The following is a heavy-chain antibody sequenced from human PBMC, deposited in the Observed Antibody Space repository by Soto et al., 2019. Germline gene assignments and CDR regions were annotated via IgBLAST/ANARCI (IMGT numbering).Heavy chain of an antibody. CDR3: YGGNNFDY. Sequence: QVQLVESGGGVVQPGRSLRLSCAASGFTFSSYGMHWVRQAPGKGLEWVAVISYDGSNKYYADSVKGRFTISRDNSKNTLYLQMNSLRAEDTAVYYCYGGNNFDYWGQGTLVTVSS. D-gene: IGHD4-17*01. CDR2: ISYDGSNK. J-gene: IGHJ4*02. V-gene: IGHV3-30*03. CDR1: GFTFSSYG.